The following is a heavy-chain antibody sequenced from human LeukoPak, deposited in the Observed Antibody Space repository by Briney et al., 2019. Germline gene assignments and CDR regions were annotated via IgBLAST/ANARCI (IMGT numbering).Heavy chain of an antibody. CDR1: GFTFRSYW. V-gene: IGHV3-7*01. CDR3: GRERVGPTVVTSHFDY. Sequence: VGSLRLSCAASGFTFRSYWMSRVRQAPGKGLEWVANIKQVGSEKYYVDSVKGRFTISRDNAKKSLYLQMNSLRDEDTAVYYCGRERVGPTVVTSHFDYWGQGTLVTVSS. D-gene: IGHD4-23*01. CDR2: IKQVGSEK. J-gene: IGHJ4*02.